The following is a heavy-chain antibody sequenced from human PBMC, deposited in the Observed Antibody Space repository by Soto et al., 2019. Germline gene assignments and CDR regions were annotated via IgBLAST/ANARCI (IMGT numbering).Heavy chain of an antibody. CDR2: IYYSGST. J-gene: IGHJ4*02. CDR1: GGSISSYY. Sequence: PSETLSLTCTVSGGSISSYYWSWIRQPPGKGLEWIGYIYYSGSTNYNPSLKSRVTISVDTSKNQFSLKLSSVTAADTAVYYCARLDSGYVPRYWGQGTLVTVSS. D-gene: IGHD5-12*01. CDR3: ARLDSGYVPRY. V-gene: IGHV4-59*01.